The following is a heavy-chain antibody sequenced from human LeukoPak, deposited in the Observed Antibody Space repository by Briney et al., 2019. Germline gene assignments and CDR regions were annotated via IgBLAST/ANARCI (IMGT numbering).Heavy chain of an antibody. CDR2: IIPILGIA. D-gene: IGHD3-10*01. CDR3: ARGYYGSGSFDY. CDR1: GGTFSSYT. V-gene: IGHV1-69*02. J-gene: IGHJ4*02. Sequence: GASVKVSCKASGGTFSSYTISWVRQAPGQGLEWMGRIIPILGIANYAQKFEGRVTITADKSTSTAYMELSSLRSEDTAVYYCARGYYGSGSFDYWGQGTLVTVSS.